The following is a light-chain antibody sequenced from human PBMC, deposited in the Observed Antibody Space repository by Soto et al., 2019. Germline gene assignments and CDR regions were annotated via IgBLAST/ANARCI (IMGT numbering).Light chain of an antibody. CDR2: DVS. CDR1: SSDVGGYNY. CDR3: NSYTGSSTLV. J-gene: IGLJ1*01. Sequence: QSDLTQPDSVSGSPGQSITLSCTGTSSDVGGYNYVSWYQQHPGKAPKAMIYDVSARPSGISHRSSGSKSGNTASLTISGLQSEDESDYYCNSYTGSSTLVFGRGTKLTVL. V-gene: IGLV2-14*01.